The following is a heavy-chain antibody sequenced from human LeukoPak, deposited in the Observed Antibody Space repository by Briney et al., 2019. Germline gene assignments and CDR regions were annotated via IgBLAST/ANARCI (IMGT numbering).Heavy chain of an antibody. Sequence: GGSLRLSCAASGFTFSDYYMSWIRQAPGKGLEWVSYISSSSSYTNYAGSVMGRFTISRDKANNSLYLQMTSLTAEDTSVYYCARGHYCSSTSCYPYWFDPWGQGTLVTVSS. D-gene: IGHD2-2*01. CDR1: GFTFSDYY. CDR3: ARGHYCSSTSCYPYWFDP. V-gene: IGHV3-11*05. J-gene: IGHJ5*02. CDR2: ISSSSSYT.